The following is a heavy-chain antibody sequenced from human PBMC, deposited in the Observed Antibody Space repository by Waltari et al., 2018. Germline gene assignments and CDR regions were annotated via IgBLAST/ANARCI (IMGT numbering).Heavy chain of an antibody. V-gene: IGHV5-51*01. CDR2: SQPGDSDT. CDR3: ARSSSGPFGY. D-gene: IGHD6-13*01. Sequence: EVQLVQSGAEVKKPGVSLTISCKGSGYSFTGHWIGWVCEMPGKGLECRGMSQPGDSDTSYRPSFHGQVTISADKSISTAYLQLSSLKASDTAMYYCARSSSGPFGYWGQGTLVTVSS. J-gene: IGHJ4*02. CDR1: GYSFTGHW.